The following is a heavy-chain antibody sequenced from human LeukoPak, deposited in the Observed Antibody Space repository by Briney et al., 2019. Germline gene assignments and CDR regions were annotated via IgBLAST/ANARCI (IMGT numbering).Heavy chain of an antibody. CDR1: GGTFSSHA. Sequence: ASVKVSCKASGGTFSSHAISWVRQAPGQGLEWMGRIIPILSIANYAQKFQGRVTITADKSTSTAYMELSSLRSEDTAVYYCARERVAATSNWFDPWGQGTLVTVSS. V-gene: IGHV1-69*04. CDR3: ARERVAATSNWFDP. J-gene: IGHJ5*02. CDR2: IIPILSIA. D-gene: IGHD2-15*01.